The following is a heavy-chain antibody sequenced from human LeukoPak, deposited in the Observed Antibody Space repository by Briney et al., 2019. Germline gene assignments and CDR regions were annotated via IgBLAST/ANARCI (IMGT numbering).Heavy chain of an antibody. Sequence: PGGSLRLSCAASGFNFNIYSMCWVRQAPGKGLEWVSSISSSSTYIFDADSVKGRFTISRDNAKSSVYLQMNDLRAEDTAVYYCASRNWGWGQGTLVTVSS. CDR2: ISSSSTYI. CDR1: GFNFNIYS. V-gene: IGHV3-21*01. D-gene: IGHD3-16*01. J-gene: IGHJ4*02. CDR3: ASRNWG.